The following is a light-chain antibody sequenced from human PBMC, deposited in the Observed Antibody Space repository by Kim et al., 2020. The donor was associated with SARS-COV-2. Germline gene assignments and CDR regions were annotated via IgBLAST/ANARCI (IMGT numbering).Light chain of an antibody. CDR1: QSISSY. CDR3: QQSYSTPWT. Sequence: DIQMTQSPSSLSASVGDRVTITCRASQSISSYLNWYQQKVGKAPKVLIYAASNLQSGVPSRFSGSGSGTDFTLTISSLQPEDFATYYCQQSYSTPWTFGQGTKLEIK. CDR2: AAS. J-gene: IGKJ1*01. V-gene: IGKV1-39*01.